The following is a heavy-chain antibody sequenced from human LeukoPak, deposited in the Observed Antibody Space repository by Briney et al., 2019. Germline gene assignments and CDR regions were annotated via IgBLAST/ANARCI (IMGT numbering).Heavy chain of an antibody. Sequence: PGGSLRLSCAASAFIFSRYGMHWVRQAPGKGLEWVAFIQSDGNNKYYGDSVKGRFTISRDNSKNTLYLQMNSLRAEDTAVYYCANDSQDSSGYYYYYYYYMDVWGKGTTVTVSS. D-gene: IGHD3-22*01. CDR2: IQSDGNNK. V-gene: IGHV3-30*02. CDR1: AFIFSRYG. CDR3: ANDSQDSSGYYYYYYYYMDV. J-gene: IGHJ6*03.